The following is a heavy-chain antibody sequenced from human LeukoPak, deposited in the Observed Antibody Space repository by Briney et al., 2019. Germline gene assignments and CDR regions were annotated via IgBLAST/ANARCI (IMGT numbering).Heavy chain of an antibody. J-gene: IGHJ6*02. Sequence: ASVKVSCKASGGTFSSYAISWVRQAPGQGLEWMGGIIPIFGTANYAQKFQGRVTITADKSTSTAYMELSSLRSEDTAVYYCARDRGYSYGYARYYYGMDVWGQGTTVTVSS. CDR2: IIPIFGTA. CDR3: ARDRGYSYGYARYYYGMDV. CDR1: GGTFSSYA. V-gene: IGHV1-69*06. D-gene: IGHD5-18*01.